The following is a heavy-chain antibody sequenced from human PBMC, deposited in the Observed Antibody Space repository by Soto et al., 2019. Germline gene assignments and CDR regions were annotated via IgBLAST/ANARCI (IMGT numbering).Heavy chain of an antibody. V-gene: IGHV1-69*13. CDR1: GGTFSSYA. D-gene: IGHD5-12*01. Sequence: GASVKVSCKASGGTFSSYAISWVRQAPGQGLEWMGGIIPIFGTANYAQKFQGRVTITADESTSTAYMELSSLRSEDTAVYYCARSGYDPTPNFDYWGQGTLVTVSS. CDR2: IIPIFGTA. CDR3: ARSGYDPTPNFDY. J-gene: IGHJ4*02.